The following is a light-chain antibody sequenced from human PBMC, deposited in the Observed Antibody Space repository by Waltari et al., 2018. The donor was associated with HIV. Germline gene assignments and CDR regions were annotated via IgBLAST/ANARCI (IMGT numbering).Light chain of an antibody. V-gene: IGLV2-14*03. CDR1: SGDIGNYKY. J-gene: IGLJ1*01. CDR3: CSYTVNSTGV. CDR2: DVN. Sequence: QSALTQPASVSGSPGQSIAISCTGTSGDIGNYKYVSWYQQHTGKVPKLIIYDVNVRPSGVSDRFSGSKSGNTATLTISGLHSDDEADYYCCSYTVNSTGVFGAGTKITV.